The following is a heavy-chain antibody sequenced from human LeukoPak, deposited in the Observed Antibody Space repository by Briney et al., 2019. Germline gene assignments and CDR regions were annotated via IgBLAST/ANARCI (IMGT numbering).Heavy chain of an antibody. CDR2: ISSNGGST. CDR1: GFTFSWYA. J-gene: IGHJ4*02. CDR3: VKGSSGWYEGYFDY. V-gene: IGHV3-64D*09. Sequence: GGSLRLSCSASGFTFSWYAMHWVRQAPGKGLEYVSTISSNGGSTYYADPVKGRFTISRDNSKNTLYLQMSSLIAEDTAVYYCVKGSSGWYEGYFDYWGQGTLVTVSS. D-gene: IGHD6-19*01.